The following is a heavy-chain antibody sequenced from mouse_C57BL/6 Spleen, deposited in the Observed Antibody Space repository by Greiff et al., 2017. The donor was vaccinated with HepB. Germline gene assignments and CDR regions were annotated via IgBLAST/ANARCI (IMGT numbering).Heavy chain of an antibody. D-gene: IGHD2-1*01. CDR2: ISSGSSTI. J-gene: IGHJ4*01. Sequence: EVQLQESGGGLVKPGGSLKLSCAASGFTFSDYGMHWVRQAPEKGLEWVAYISSGSSTIYYADTVKGRFTIARDNAKNTLFLQMTSLRSEDTAMYYCASGNYHAMDYWGQGTSLTVSS. CDR1: GFTFSDYG. CDR3: ASGNYHAMDY. V-gene: IGHV5-17*01.